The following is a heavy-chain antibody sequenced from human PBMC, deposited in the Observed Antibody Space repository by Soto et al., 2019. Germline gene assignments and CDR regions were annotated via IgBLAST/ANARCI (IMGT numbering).Heavy chain of an antibody. CDR2: VSHDGRNT. V-gene: IGHV3-30*18. CDR1: GFTFSDYA. J-gene: IGHJ4*02. Sequence: VQLVESGGGVVQPGRSLRLSCAASGFTFSDYAMHWVRQAPGKGLEWVAVVSHDGRNTHYADSVKGRFTISRDSSKNTVSLEMTRLISEDTAVYYCAKGERQGLVTPDFNYWGQGALVTVSS. CDR3: AKGERQGLVTPDFNY. D-gene: IGHD6-19*01.